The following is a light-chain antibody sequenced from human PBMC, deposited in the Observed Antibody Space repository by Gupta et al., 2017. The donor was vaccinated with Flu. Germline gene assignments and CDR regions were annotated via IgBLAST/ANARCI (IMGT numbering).Light chain of an antibody. V-gene: IGKV1-39*01. Sequence: LNWLQQKPGKAPKLLIFGASSLPSGVTPRFSGGGSGTDFTLTISGLQPEDSATYYCQQSYTTLGTFGPGTRVDIK. J-gene: IGKJ3*01. CDR3: QQSYTTLGT. CDR2: GAS.